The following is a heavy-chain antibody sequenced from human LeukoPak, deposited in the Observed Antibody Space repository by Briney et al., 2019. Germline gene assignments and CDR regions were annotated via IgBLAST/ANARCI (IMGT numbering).Heavy chain of an antibody. CDR2: MNPNSGNT. CDR1: GYTFTSYD. CDR3: ARAGSSGWYGRFDWFDP. J-gene: IGHJ5*02. Sequence: ASVKVSFKASGYTFTSYDINWVRQATGQGLEWMGWMNPNSGNTGYAQKFQGRVTMTRNTSISTAYMELSSLRSEDTAVYYCARAGSSGWYGRFDWFDPWGQGTLVTVSS. D-gene: IGHD6-19*01. V-gene: IGHV1-8*01.